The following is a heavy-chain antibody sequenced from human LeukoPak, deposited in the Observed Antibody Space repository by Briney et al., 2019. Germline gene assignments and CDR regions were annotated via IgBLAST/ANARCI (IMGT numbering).Heavy chain of an antibody. CDR3: ARDGGYSNPYYYYYYYMDV. CDR2: INHSGAT. D-gene: IGHD4-11*01. J-gene: IGHJ6*03. Sequence: SETLSLTCAVYGGSFSGYYWSWIRQPPGKGLEWIGEINHSGATNYNPSLKSRVIMSVDTSKNQFSLKLSSVTAADTAVYYCARDGGYSNPYYYYYYYMDVWGKGTTVTVSS. CDR1: GGSFSGYY. V-gene: IGHV4-34*01.